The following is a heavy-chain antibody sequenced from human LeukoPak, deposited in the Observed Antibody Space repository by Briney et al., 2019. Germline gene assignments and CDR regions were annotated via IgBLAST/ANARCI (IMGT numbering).Heavy chain of an antibody. CDR1: GYTFTGYY. J-gene: IGHJ4*02. D-gene: IGHD3-22*01. CDR3: ARDFDYYDSSLLMGY. CDR2: INPNSGGT. V-gene: IGHV1-2*02. Sequence: ASVKVSCKASGYTFTGYYMHWVRQAPGQGLEWMGWINPNSGGTNYAQKFQGRVTMTRDTSISTAYMELSRLRSDDTAVYYCARDFDYYDSSLLMGYWGQGTLVTVSS.